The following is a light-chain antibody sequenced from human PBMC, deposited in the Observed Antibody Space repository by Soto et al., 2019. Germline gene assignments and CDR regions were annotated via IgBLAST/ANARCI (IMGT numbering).Light chain of an antibody. V-gene: IGKV3-20*01. Sequence: EIVLTQSPATLSLSRGEIATLCCRASQSVSSYLAWYQLKPGQAPRLLIYGASNRATGIPDRFSGSGSGTDFTLTISRLEPEDFAVYYCQQYGSSGTFGQGTKVDIK. CDR2: GAS. CDR1: QSVSSY. J-gene: IGKJ1*01. CDR3: QQYGSSGT.